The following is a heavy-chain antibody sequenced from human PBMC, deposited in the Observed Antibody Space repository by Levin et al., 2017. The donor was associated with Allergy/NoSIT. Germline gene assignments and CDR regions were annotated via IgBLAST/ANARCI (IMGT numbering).Heavy chain of an antibody. V-gene: IGHV1-2*02. CDR3: ARGSGTSWYDV. CDR2: INSNNGGT. D-gene: IGHD2-2*01. Sequence: GGSLRLSCRASGYTFTDNYIHWVRQAPGEGLEWMGWINSNNGGTNYAQTFQGRVTMTRDRSTSTVYIELSRLGSDDTAVYYCARGSGTSWYDVWGQGTLVTVSS. CDR1: GYTFTDNY. J-gene: IGHJ5*02.